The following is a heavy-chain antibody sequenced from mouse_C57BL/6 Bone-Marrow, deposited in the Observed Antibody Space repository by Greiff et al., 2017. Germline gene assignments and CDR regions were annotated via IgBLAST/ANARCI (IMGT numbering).Heavy chain of an antibody. Sequence: LQQSGAELARPGASVKLSCKASGYTFTSYGISWVKQRTGQGLEWIGEIYPRSGNTYYNEKFKGKATLTADKSSSTAYMELRSLTSEDSAVYFCARRSFAYWGQGTLVTVSA. CDR3: ARRSFAY. CDR2: IYPRSGNT. J-gene: IGHJ3*01. CDR1: GYTFTSYG. V-gene: IGHV1-81*01.